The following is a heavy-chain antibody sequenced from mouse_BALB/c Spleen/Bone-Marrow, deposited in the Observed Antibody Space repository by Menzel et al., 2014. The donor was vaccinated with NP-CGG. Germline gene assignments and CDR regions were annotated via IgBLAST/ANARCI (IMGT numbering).Heavy chain of an antibody. V-gene: IGHV5-6-3*01. J-gene: IGHJ2*01. CDR2: INSNGGST. CDR1: GFSFSNYG. D-gene: IGHD2-1*01. CDR3: VRGNYGNYVDYFDF. Sequence: VQLKESGGGLVQPGGSLKLSCAASGFSFSNYGMSWVRQTPDKRLELVATINSNGGSTYYPDNVKGRFTISRDTAKNTLYLQMSSLKSEETAMYYCVRGNYGNYVDYFDFWGQGTTLTVSS.